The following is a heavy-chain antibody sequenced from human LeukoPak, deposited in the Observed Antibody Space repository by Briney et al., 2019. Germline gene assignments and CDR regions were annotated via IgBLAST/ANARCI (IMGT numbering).Heavy chain of an antibody. V-gene: IGHV1-18*01. J-gene: IGHJ4*02. CDR3: ARGLYYYDSSGYAVYFDY. Sequence: GASVKVSCKASGYTFTSYGISWVRQAPGQGLEWMGWISAYNGNTNYAQKLQGRVTMTTDTSTSTAYMELRSLRPDDTAVYYCARGLYYYDSSGYAVYFDYWGQGTLVTVSS. D-gene: IGHD3-22*01. CDR2: ISAYNGNT. CDR1: GYTFTSYG.